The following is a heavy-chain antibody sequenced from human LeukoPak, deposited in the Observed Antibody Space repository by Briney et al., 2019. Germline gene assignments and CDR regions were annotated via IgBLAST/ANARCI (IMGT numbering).Heavy chain of an antibody. CDR2: IRSKAQNYAT. Sequence: GGSLRLSCAASGFTFSNYGMHWVHQASGKGLEWVGRIRSKAQNYATAYAPSMKGRFTISRDDSKNTAYLQMNSLETDDTAVYYCTRGDGGYSGYGSIIDYWGQGTLVTVSS. D-gene: IGHD5-12*01. CDR3: TRGDGGYSGYGSIIDY. J-gene: IGHJ4*02. V-gene: IGHV3-73*01. CDR1: GFTFSNYG.